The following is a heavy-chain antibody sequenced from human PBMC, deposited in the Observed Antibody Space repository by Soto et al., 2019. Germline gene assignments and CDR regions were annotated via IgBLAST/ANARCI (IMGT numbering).Heavy chain of an antibody. CDR2: ISSSSSYI. Sequence: PGGSLRLSCAASGFTFSSYSMNWVRQAPGKGLEWVSSISSSSSYIYYADSVKGRFTISRDNAKNSLYLQMNSLRAEDTAVYYCARDLTGSSGPNWFDPWGQGTLVTVSS. J-gene: IGHJ5*02. V-gene: IGHV3-21*01. CDR1: GFTFSSYS. D-gene: IGHD6-6*01. CDR3: ARDLTGSSGPNWFDP.